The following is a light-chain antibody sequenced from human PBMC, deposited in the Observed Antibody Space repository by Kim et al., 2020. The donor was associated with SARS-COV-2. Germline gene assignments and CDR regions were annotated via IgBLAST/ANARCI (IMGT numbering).Light chain of an antibody. CDR3: AAWYDSLSGLV. V-gene: IGLV1-47*01. J-gene: IGLJ3*02. CDR2: KTN. Sequence: GQTVTIACSGSSSKVGGNDVVWWYQLPGAAAKVLIYKTNRRSSGGASRFAGAKSCSSAALATSWVRAEDEADYYCAAWYDSLSGLVFGGGTQLTVL. CDR1: SSKVGGND.